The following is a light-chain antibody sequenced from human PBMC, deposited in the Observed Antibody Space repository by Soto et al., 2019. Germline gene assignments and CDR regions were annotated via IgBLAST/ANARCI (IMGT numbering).Light chain of an antibody. V-gene: IGKV1-39*01. J-gene: IGKJ2*01. Sequence: DIQMTQSPSSLSASVGDRVTITCRASQNIRTYLNWYQQRPGKAPKFLIYAASSLQVGVPSRFSGSESGTDFTLTISSLQPEDSATYYCQQSYSDPLTFGQGTKLEIK. CDR3: QQSYSDPLT. CDR1: QNIRTY. CDR2: AAS.